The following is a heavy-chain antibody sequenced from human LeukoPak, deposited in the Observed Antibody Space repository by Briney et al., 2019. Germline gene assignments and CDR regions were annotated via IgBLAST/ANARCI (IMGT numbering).Heavy chain of an antibody. CDR2: IYYSGST. CDR3: ARGPKWVYGSGSSYFDY. Sequence: PSETLSLTCTVSGGSNSSSSYYWGWIRQPPGKGLEWIGSIYYSGSTYYNPSLKSRVTISVDTSKNQFSLKLSSVTAADTAVYYCARGPKWVYGSGSSYFDYWGQGTLVTVSS. D-gene: IGHD3-10*01. J-gene: IGHJ4*02. CDR1: GGSNSSSSYY. V-gene: IGHV4-39*01.